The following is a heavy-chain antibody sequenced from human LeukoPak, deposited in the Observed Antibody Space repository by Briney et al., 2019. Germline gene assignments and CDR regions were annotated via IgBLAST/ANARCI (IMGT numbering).Heavy chain of an antibody. CDR2: ISTSSSYI. CDR3: ARDRDWNSGFDY. J-gene: IGHJ4*02. CDR1: GFTFSRYS. D-gene: IGHD1-7*01. V-gene: IGHV3-21*01. Sequence: PGGSLRLSCAASGFTFSRYSMNWVRQAPGKGLEWVSSISTSSSYIYYADSVKGRFTISRDNARNSLYLQMNSLRAEDTAVYYCARDRDWNSGFDYWGQGTLVTVSS.